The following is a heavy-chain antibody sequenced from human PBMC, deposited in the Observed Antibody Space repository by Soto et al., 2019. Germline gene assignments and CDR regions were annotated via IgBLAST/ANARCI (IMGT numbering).Heavy chain of an antibody. D-gene: IGHD2-8*01. Sequence: QGQLVQSGPEVKKPGASVKVSCKASGYTFRRYGISWVRQAPGQGLEWMGWVSGYNGDTKYAQKVQGRVTMTIDTSTYTAYMELMSLTSDDTAKYSCAKNGQPTYYYYGMDVWGQGTTVTVSS. CDR3: AKNGQPTYYYYGMDV. V-gene: IGHV1-18*01. CDR2: VSGYNGDT. J-gene: IGHJ6*02. CDR1: GYTFRRYG.